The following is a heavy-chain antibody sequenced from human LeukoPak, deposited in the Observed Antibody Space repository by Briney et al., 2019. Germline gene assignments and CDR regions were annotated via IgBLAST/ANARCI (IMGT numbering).Heavy chain of an antibody. J-gene: IGHJ4*02. V-gene: IGHV4-34*01. CDR2: INHSGST. D-gene: IGHD3-16*02. CDR1: GGSFSGYY. Sequence: PSETLSLTCAVYGGSFSGYYWSWIRQPPGKGLEWIGEINHSGSTNYNPSLKSRVTISVDTSKNQFSLELSSVTAADTAVYYCARGNRYYDYVWGSYRPYYFDYWGQGTLVTVSS. CDR3: ARGNRYYDYVWGSYRPYYFDY.